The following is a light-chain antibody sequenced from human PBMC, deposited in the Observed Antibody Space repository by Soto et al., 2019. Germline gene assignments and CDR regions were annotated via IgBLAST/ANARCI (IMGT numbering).Light chain of an antibody. CDR2: DNS. V-gene: IGLV1-40*01. CDR3: QSYDSSLSTWV. J-gene: IGLJ3*02. CDR1: SSNIGAGYD. Sequence: QSVLTQPPSVSGAPGQRVTISCTGSSSNIGAGYDVHWYQQLPGTAPKLLIYDNSHRPSGVPDRFSGSESVTSASLAITGLQAEDEADYYCQSYDSSLSTWVFGGGTKLTVL.